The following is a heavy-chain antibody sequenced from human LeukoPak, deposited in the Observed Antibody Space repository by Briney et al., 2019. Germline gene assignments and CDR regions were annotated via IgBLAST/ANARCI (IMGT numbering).Heavy chain of an antibody. CDR2: ISSSSTI. J-gene: IGHJ4*02. D-gene: IGHD6-6*01. Sequence: GGSLRLSCAASGFTFSSYSMNWVRQAPGKGLEWASYISSSSTIYYADSVKGRFTISRDNAKNSLYLQMNSLRAEDTAVYYCARNSIAARPLDYWGQGTLVTVSS. CDR1: GFTFSSYS. CDR3: ARNSIAARPLDY. V-gene: IGHV3-48*01.